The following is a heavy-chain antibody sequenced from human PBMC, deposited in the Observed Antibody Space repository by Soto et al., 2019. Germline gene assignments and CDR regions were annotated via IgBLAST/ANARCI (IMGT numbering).Heavy chain of an antibody. J-gene: IGHJ4*02. CDR1: GGTFSSYA. V-gene: IGHV1-69*13. CDR3: ARGSGDIVVVRAGLLPLDY. CDR2: IIPIFGTA. Sequence: GASVKVSCKASGGTFSSYAISWVRQAPGQGLEWMGGIIPIFGTANYAQKFQGRVTITADESTSTAYMELSSLRSEDTAVYYCARGSGDIVVVRAGLLPLDYWGQGTLVTVSS. D-gene: IGHD2-2*01.